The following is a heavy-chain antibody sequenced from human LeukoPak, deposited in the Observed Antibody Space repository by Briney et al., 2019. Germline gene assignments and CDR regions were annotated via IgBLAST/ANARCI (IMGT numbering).Heavy chain of an antibody. CDR2: IWYDGSKK. CDR3: ARDYCSTTSCLDY. Sequence: PGGSLRLSCAASGFTFSNYGMHWVRQAPGKGLEWVAVIWYDGSKKYFADSVKGRFTISRDDSKNTLYLQMNSLRAEDTAVYYCARDYCSTTSCLDYWGQGTLVTVSS. D-gene: IGHD2-2*01. J-gene: IGHJ4*02. V-gene: IGHV3-33*08. CDR1: GFTFSNYG.